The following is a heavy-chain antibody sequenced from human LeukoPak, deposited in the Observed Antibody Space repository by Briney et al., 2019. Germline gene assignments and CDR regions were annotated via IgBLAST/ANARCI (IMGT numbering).Heavy chain of an antibody. CDR1: GYTFTGYY. D-gene: IGHD2-15*01. CDR3: ARGSTYCSGGSCYSGNWFDP. J-gene: IGHJ5*02. V-gene: IGHV1-2*02. CDR2: INPNSGGT. Sequence: GASVKVSCKASGYTFTGYYMHWVRQAPGQGLEWMGWINPNSGGTNYAQKFQGRVTMTRDTSISTAYMELSRLRSDDTAVYYCARGSTYCSGGSCYSGNWFDPWGQGTLVTVSS.